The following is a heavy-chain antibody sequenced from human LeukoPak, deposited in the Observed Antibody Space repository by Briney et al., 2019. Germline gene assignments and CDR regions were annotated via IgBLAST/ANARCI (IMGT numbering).Heavy chain of an antibody. V-gene: IGHV4-34*01. CDR2: INHSGST. J-gene: IGHJ6*02. Sequence: SEILSLTCAVYGGSFSGYYWSWIRQPPGKGLEWIGEINHSGSTNYNPSLKSRVTISVDTSKNQFSLKLSSVTAADTAVYYCARGLAAAGYYYYYYGMDVWGQGTTVTVSS. CDR1: GGSFSGYY. D-gene: IGHD6-13*01. CDR3: ARGLAAAGYYYYYYGMDV.